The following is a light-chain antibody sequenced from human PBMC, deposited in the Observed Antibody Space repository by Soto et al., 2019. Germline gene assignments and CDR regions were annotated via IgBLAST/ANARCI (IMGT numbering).Light chain of an antibody. Sequence: EIVLTQSSATLSLSPGERATLSCRASQSVTSNALAWYQQKPGQAPRLLIYGVSSRATGIPDRFSGSGSGTDFTLTISSLEPEDFAVYYCQQYGSSPRTFGQGTKVEIK. CDR1: QSVTSNA. CDR3: QQYGSSPRT. V-gene: IGKV3-20*01. CDR2: GVS. J-gene: IGKJ1*01.